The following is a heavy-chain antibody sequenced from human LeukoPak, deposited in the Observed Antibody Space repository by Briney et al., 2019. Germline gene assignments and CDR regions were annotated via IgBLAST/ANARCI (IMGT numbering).Heavy chain of an antibody. D-gene: IGHD2-15*01. V-gene: IGHV5-51*01. J-gene: IGHJ6*02. CDR1: GYSFSDYW. CDR2: IFPGYSDT. CDR3: ARHGVGGCSGGRCFTSFHYYGMDV. Sequence: GDPLMTSCKAYGYSFSDYWICSVRPMPGKGLEWMWIIFPGYSDTNYNPSFQGQITISVNKSLTTAHLQWTSMRASDTAIYYCARHGVGGCSGGRCFTSFHYYGMDVWGQGTTVTVSS.